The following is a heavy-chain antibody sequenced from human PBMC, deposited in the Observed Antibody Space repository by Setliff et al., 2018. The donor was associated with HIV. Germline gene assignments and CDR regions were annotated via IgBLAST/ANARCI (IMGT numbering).Heavy chain of an antibody. CDR3: ARVPGYSFGYEHFDY. CDR1: GGSFSGYY. V-gene: IGHV4-34*01. J-gene: IGHJ4*02. Sequence: PSETLSLTCAVYGGSFSGYYWTWIRQPPGKGLEWIGEIDHSGSTNYNPSLKSRVTLSVDTSKNQVSLRLSSVTAADTAVYYCARVPGYSFGYEHFDYWGQGTLVTVS. D-gene: IGHD5-18*01. CDR2: IDHSGST.